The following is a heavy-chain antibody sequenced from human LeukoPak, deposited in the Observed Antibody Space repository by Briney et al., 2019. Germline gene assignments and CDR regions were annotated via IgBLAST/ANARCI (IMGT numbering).Heavy chain of an antibody. CDR1: GFTFSSYS. CDR3: ARVRYSDVLTGYYGDGYFDY. V-gene: IGHV3-21*01. CDR2: ISSSSSYI. Sequence: GGSLRLSCAASGFTFSSYSMNWVRQAPGKGLEWVSSISSSSSYIYYADSVKGRFTISRDNAKNSLYLQMNSLRAEDTAVYYCARVRYSDVLTGYYGDGYFDYWGQGTLVTVSS. D-gene: IGHD3-9*01. J-gene: IGHJ4*02.